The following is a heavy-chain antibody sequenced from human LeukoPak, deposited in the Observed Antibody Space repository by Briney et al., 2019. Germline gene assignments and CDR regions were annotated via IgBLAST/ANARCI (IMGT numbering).Heavy chain of an antibody. CDR2: IKQDGREK. CDR3: ARVGSQQLVVREFDY. V-gene: IGHV3-7*01. CDR1: GFTFSSYW. J-gene: IGHJ4*02. D-gene: IGHD6-13*01. Sequence: GGSLRLSCAASGFTFSSYWMSWVRQAPGKGLEWVANIKQDGREKYYVDSVKGRFTISRDNAKNSLYLQMNSLRAEDTAVYYCARVGSQQLVVREFDYWGQGTLVTVSS.